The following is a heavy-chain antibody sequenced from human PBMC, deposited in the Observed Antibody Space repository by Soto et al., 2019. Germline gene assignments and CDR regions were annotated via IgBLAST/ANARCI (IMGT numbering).Heavy chain of an antibody. J-gene: IGHJ6*03. CDR3: ARVLSGGNYYYYYMDV. CDR1: GFTVSSNY. V-gene: IGHV3-66*01. D-gene: IGHD3-10*01. CDR2: IYSGGST. Sequence: EVQLVESGGGLVQPGGSLRLSCAASGFTVSSNYMSWVRQAPGKGLEWVSVIYSGGSTYYADSVKGRCTISRDNSKNTLYLQMNSLRAEDTAVYYCARVLSGGNYYYYYMDVWGKGTTVTVSS.